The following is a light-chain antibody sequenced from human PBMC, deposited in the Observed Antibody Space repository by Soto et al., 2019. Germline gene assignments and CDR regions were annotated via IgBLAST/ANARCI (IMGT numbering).Light chain of an antibody. Sequence: PGTLSLSPGERATLSCRASQSVSNNYLAWYQQKPGQAPRLLTYGASNRATGIPDRFSGSGSGTDFTLTISSLQPEDFATYYCQQSYSTPRTFGQGTRLEI. J-gene: IGKJ5*01. CDR2: GAS. CDR3: QQSYSTPRT. CDR1: QSVSNNY. V-gene: IGKV3-20*01.